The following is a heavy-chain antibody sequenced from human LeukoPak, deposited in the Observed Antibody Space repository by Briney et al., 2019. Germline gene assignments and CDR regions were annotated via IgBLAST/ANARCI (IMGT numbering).Heavy chain of an antibody. Sequence: SETLSLTCAVYGGSFSGYYWSWIRQPPGKGLEWIGEINHSGSTNYNPSLKSRVTISVDTSKNQFSLKLSSVTAADTAVYYCARDGADSSSGYMDVWGKGTTVTVSS. J-gene: IGHJ6*03. CDR3: ARDGADSSSGYMDV. CDR2: INHSGST. CDR1: GGSFSGYY. D-gene: IGHD6-6*01. V-gene: IGHV4-34*01.